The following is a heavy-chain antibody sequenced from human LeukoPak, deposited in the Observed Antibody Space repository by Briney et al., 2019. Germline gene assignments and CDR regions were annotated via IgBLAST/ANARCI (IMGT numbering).Heavy chain of an antibody. CDR1: GGSISSGGYY. CDR2: IYYSGST. V-gene: IGHV4-31*03. D-gene: IGHD2-2*01. CDR3: ARGGGGRYCSSTSCYRFDP. J-gene: IGHJ5*02. Sequence: SETLSLTCTVSGGSISSGGYYWSWIRQHPGKGLEWIGYIYYSGSTYYNPSLKSRVTMSVDTSKNQFSLKLSSVTAADTAVYYCARGGGGRYCSSTSCYRFDPWGQGTLVTVSS.